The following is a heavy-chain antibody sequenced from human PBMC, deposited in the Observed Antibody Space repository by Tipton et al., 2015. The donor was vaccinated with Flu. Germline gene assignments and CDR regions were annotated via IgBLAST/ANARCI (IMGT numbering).Heavy chain of an antibody. V-gene: IGHV1-18*01. J-gene: IGHJ1*01. CDR2: ISAYNGNT. D-gene: IGHD1-26*01. CDR3: AGLVGATNAEYFQH. Sequence: QVQLVQSGAEVKKPGASVKVSCKASGYTFTSYGISWVRQAPGQGLEWMGWISAYNGNTNYAQKLQGRVTMTTDTSTSTAYMELRSLGSDDPAVYYWAGLVGATNAEYFQHWGQGTLVTVSS. CDR1: GYTFTSYG.